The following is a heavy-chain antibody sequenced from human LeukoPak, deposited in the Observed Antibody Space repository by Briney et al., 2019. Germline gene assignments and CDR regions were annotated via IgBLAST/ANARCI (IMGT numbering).Heavy chain of an antibody. V-gene: IGHV3-30*04. CDR3: VRGYKIRGVIPEGEFDY. CDR2: ISYDGKKT. D-gene: IGHD3-10*01. Sequence: GGSLRLSCEASGFTFSHFAMHWVRQAPGKGLEWVAVISYDGKKTYYADSVKGRFTLSRDDSQNTVYLQMNSLRDDDTALYYCVRGYKIRGVIPEGEFDYWGQGTLVTVSS. J-gene: IGHJ4*02. CDR1: GFTFSHFA.